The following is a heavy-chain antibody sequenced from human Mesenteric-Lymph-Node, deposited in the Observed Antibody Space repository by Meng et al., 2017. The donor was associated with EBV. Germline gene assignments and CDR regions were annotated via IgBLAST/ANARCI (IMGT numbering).Heavy chain of an antibody. V-gene: IGHV1-18*01. CDR2: ISADNGNT. CDR1: CYRVNSYG. D-gene: IGHD3-10*01. CDR3: ASGGSGINFDY. J-gene: IGHJ4*02. Sequence: VQVVSIGAEVEKPGALVKVSWKASCYRVNSYGISWVRQAPGQGLEWMGWISADNGNTIFAQKFQGRVTMTADSSTSTAYMEVTSLTSDDTAVYYCASGGSGINFDYWGQGTLVTVSS.